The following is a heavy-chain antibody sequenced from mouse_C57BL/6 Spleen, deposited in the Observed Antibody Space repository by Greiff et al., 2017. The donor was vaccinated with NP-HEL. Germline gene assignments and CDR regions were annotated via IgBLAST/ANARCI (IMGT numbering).Heavy chain of an antibody. CDR3: ASYYSNYVNFDY. CDR1: GYAFSSSW. V-gene: IGHV1-82*01. Sequence: VQLQQSGPELVKPGASVKISCKASGYAFSSSWMNWVKQRPGKGLEWIGRIYPGDGDTNYNGKFKGKATLTADKSSSTAYMQLSSLTSEDSAVYFCASYYSNYVNFDYWGQGTTLTVSS. D-gene: IGHD2-5*01. CDR2: IYPGDGDT. J-gene: IGHJ2*01.